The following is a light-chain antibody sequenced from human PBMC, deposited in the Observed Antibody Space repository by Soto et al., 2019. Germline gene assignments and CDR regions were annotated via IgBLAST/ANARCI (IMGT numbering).Light chain of an antibody. J-gene: IGLJ1*01. CDR1: SSDVGGYNY. V-gene: IGLV2-14*01. CDR2: EVS. Sequence: QSVLTQPASVSGSPGQSITISCTGTSSDVGGYNYVSWYQQHPGKAPKLMIYEVSNRPSGVSNRFSGSKSGNTASLTISGLPAEDEADYYCSSYTSRSTLGVFGTGTKLTVL. CDR3: SSYTSRSTLGV.